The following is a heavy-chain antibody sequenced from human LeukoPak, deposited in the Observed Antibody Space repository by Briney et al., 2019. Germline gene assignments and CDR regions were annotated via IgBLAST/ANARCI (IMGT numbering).Heavy chain of an antibody. D-gene: IGHD3-16*02. J-gene: IGHJ4*02. CDR1: GGSISGYY. CDR2: IYYSGST. V-gene: IGHV4-59*01. CDR3: ARGDYRFDY. Sequence: SETLSLTCTVSGGSISGYYWSWIRQPPGKGLEWIGYIYYSGSTNYNPSLKSRVTISVDTSKNQFSLKLSSVTAADTAVYYCARGDYRFDYWGQGTLVTVSS.